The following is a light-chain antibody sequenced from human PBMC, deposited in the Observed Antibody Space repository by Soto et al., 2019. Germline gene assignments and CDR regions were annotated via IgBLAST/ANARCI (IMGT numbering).Light chain of an antibody. V-gene: IGLV6-57*04. CDR1: SGSIANNY. CDR3: QSYDSTIFYV. CDR2: EYV. J-gene: IGLJ1*01. Sequence: NFMLTQPHSVSESPGKTVTISCTRSSGSIANNYVQWYQQRPGSAPSTVIYEYVQRPSGVPDRFSGSIDSSSNSASLTISGLKTEDEADYYCQSYDSTIFYVFGTGTKLTVL.